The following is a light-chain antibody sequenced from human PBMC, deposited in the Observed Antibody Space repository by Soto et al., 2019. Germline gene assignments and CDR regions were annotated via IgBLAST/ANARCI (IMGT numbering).Light chain of an antibody. Sequence: EIVLTQSPGTLSLSPGERATLSCRASQSVSGSYLAWYQQKPGQAPRLLIYGASTRATGIPDRFSGSGSGTDFTLTISSLEPEDFSVYYCHQYGVSSGTFGQGTNLEIK. CDR1: QSVSGSY. CDR3: HQYGVSSGT. J-gene: IGKJ2*01. V-gene: IGKV3-20*01. CDR2: GAS.